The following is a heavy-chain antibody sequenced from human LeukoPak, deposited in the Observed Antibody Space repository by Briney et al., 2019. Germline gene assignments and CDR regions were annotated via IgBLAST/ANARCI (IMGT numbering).Heavy chain of an antibody. J-gene: IGHJ4*02. CDR3: ARASSYVSYGDYVDY. CDR2: MNPNSGNT. CDR1: GYTFTSYD. V-gene: IGHV1-8*01. D-gene: IGHD4-17*01. Sequence: ASVKASCKASGYTFTSYDINWVRQATGQGLEWMGWMNPNSGNTGYAQKFQGRVTMTRNTSISTAYMELSSLRSEDTAVYYCARASSYVSYGDYVDYWGQGTLVTVSS.